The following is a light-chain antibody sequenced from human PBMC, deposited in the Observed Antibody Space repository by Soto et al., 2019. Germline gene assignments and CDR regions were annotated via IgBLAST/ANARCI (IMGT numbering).Light chain of an antibody. CDR2: EVS. CDR1: SSDVGGYNS. V-gene: IGLV2-8*01. J-gene: IGLJ3*02. Sequence: QSALTQPPSASGSPGQSVTISCTGTSSDVGGYNSVSWYQHHPGKAPKLMIYEVSKRPSGVPDRFSGYKSGNTTSLTVSGLQADDEADYYCSSYAGSRSFVVFGGGTKLTVL. CDR3: SSYAGSRSFVV.